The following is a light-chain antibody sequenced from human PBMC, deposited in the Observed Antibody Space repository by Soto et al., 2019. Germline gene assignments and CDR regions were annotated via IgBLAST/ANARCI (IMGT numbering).Light chain of an antibody. J-gene: IGLJ1*01. CDR3: SSYTGSSTFV. CDR1: SSDVGGYNY. Sequence: QSVLTQPASVSGSPGQSITISCTGTSSDVGGYNYVSWYQQHPGKAPQLMIYEVSNRPSGVSNRFSGSKSGNTASLTISGLQAEDEADYYCSSYTGSSTFVFGTGTKLTVL. CDR2: EVS. V-gene: IGLV2-14*01.